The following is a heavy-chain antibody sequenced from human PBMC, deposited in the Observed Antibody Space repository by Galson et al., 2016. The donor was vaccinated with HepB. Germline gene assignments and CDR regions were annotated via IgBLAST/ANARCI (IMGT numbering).Heavy chain of an antibody. D-gene: IGHD1-26*01. CDR2: INAGNGNT. Sequence: SVKVSCKASGYTFTSYAMHWVRQAPGQRLEWMGWINAGNGNTKYSQKFQGRVTITRDTFASTAYMELSSLRSEDTAVSYCARVRRELLFDYWGQGTLVTVSS. CDR1: GYTFTSYA. CDR3: ARVRRELLFDY. V-gene: IGHV1-3*01. J-gene: IGHJ4*02.